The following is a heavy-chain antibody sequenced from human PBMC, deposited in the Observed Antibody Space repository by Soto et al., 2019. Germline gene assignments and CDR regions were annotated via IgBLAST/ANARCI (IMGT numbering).Heavy chain of an antibody. J-gene: IGHJ3*02. CDR3: ARDSPGVVAFLVVSVAFDI. CDR1: GGTFRSYS. V-gene: IGHV1-18*01. D-gene: IGHD2-15*01. CDR2: ISAYNGNT. Sequence: ASGKVCSKASGGTFRSYSISWAPHAPGQRLERKGWISAYNGNTNYAQKLQGRVTMTTDTSTSTAYMELRSLRSDDTAVYYCARDSPGVVAFLVVSVAFDIWGQGTMVTVSS.